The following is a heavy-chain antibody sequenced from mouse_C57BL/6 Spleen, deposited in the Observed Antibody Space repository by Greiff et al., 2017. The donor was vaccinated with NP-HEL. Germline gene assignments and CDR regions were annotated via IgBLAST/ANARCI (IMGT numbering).Heavy chain of an antibody. J-gene: IGHJ4*01. D-gene: IGHD2-3*01. CDR2: ISSGSSTI. Sequence: EVQLVESGGGLVKPGGSLKLSCAASGFTFSDYGMHWVRQAPEKGLEWVAYISSGSSTIYYADTVKGRFTISRDNAKNTLCLQMTSLRSEDTAMYYCARPPDGYYAMDYWGQGTSVTVSS. CDR1: GFTFSDYG. V-gene: IGHV5-17*01. CDR3: ARPPDGYYAMDY.